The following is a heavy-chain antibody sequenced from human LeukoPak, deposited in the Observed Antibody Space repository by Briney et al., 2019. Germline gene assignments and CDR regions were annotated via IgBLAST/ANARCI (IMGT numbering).Heavy chain of an antibody. J-gene: IGHJ4*02. CDR2: LSAYSGNT. V-gene: IGHV1-18*01. Sequence: ASVKVSCKSSGYTFTNYGIIWVRQAPGQGLEWMGWLSAYSGNTNYAQNLQGRVTMTTDTSTSTAYMELRSLRSDDTAVYYCARAPDDYDFWSGPFDYWGRGTLVTVSS. D-gene: IGHD3-3*01. CDR1: GYTFTNYG. CDR3: ARAPDDYDFWSGPFDY.